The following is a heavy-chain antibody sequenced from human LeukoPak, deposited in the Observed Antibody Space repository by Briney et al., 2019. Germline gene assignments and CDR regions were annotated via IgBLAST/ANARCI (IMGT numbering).Heavy chain of an antibody. Sequence: PSETLSLTCTVSGGSISSRSYYWGWIRQPPGKGLEWIGSIYYSGSTYYNPSLKSRVTISVDTSKNQFSLKLGSVTAADTAVYYCARNSGSYPYYFDYWGQGTLVTVSS. CDR2: IYYSGST. V-gene: IGHV4-39*01. D-gene: IGHD1-26*01. J-gene: IGHJ4*02. CDR1: GGSISSRSYY. CDR3: ARNSGSYPYYFDY.